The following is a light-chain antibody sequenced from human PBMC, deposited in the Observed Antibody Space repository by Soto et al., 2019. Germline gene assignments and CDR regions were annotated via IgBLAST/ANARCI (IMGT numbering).Light chain of an antibody. CDR1: QSVTGF. Sequence: EVVLKQSPATLSLSPGETATLSCRASQSVTGFLAWSQHKPGQAPRLLIYGVSKRAPGVSPRFSGSGSGTDFTLTISTLEPEDFAVYVCQQRTKWPATFGQGTKVEIK. CDR3: QQRTKWPAT. J-gene: IGKJ1*01. CDR2: GVS. V-gene: IGKV3-11*01.